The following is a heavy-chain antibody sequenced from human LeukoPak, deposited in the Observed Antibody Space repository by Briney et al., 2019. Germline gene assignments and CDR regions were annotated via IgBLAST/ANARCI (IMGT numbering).Heavy chain of an antibody. J-gene: IGHJ6*02. Sequence: SETLSLTCTVSGGSISSGSYYWGWIRQPPGKGLEWIGSIYYSGSTYYNPSLKSRVTISVDTSKNQFSLKLNSVTAADTAVYYCARQGVGDPRYYYYYGMDVWDQGTSVTVSS. D-gene: IGHD4-17*01. CDR1: GGSISSGSYY. CDR2: IYYSGST. V-gene: IGHV4-39*01. CDR3: ARQGVGDPRYYYYYGMDV.